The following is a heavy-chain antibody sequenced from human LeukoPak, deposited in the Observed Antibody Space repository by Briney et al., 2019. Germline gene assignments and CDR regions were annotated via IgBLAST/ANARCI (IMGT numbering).Heavy chain of an antibody. CDR1: GGTFSSYA. D-gene: IGHD3-10*01. Sequence: ASVKVSCKASGGTFSSYAISWVRQAPGQGLEWMGRIIPIFGIANYAQKFQGRVTITADKSTSTAYMELSSLRSEDTAVYYCARSYGSGSYYYYYGMDVWGQGTMVTVSS. J-gene: IGHJ6*02. V-gene: IGHV1-69*04. CDR3: ARSYGSGSYYYYYGMDV. CDR2: IIPIFGIA.